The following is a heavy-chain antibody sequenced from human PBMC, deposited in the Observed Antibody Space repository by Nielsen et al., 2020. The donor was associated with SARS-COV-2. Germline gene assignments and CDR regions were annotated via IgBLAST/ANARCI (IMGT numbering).Heavy chain of an antibody. D-gene: IGHD1-26*01. CDR2: ISSSSSYT. J-gene: IGHJ4*02. Sequence: GESLKISCVASGFTFSNYAMSWVRQAPGKGLEWVSYISSSSSYTNYADSVKGRFTISRDNAKNSLYLQMNSLRAEDTAVYYCAREGGSTWDYYFDYWGQGTLVTVSS. CDR1: GFTFSNYA. V-gene: IGHV3-11*05. CDR3: AREGGSTWDYYFDY.